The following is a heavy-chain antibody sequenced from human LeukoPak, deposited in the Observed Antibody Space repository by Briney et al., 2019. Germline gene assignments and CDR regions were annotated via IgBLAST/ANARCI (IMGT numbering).Heavy chain of an antibody. Sequence: AGGSLRLSCAASGFTLSSYAMSWGRQAPGEGLEWISTIYSDDATNYGDSVKGRFTISRDNSRNTLDLQMNSLRVEDTAVYYCVRERFNNDYEAWGQGILVTVSS. D-gene: IGHD3-22*01. CDR3: VRERFNNDYEA. V-gene: IGHV3-23*01. CDR1: GFTLSSYA. J-gene: IGHJ5*02. CDR2: IYSDDAT.